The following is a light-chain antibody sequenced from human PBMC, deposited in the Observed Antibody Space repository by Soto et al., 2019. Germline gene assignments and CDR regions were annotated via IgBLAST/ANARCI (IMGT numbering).Light chain of an antibody. CDR1: QSVSSY. Sequence: EIVLTQSPATLSLSPAERATLSCRASQSVSSYLVWYQQKPGQVPRLLIYVASNRATGIPARFGGSGSGTDFTLTISSLEPEDSAVYYCQQRSDWPSTFGGGTKVEIK. J-gene: IGKJ4*01. CDR2: VAS. CDR3: QQRSDWPST. V-gene: IGKV3-11*01.